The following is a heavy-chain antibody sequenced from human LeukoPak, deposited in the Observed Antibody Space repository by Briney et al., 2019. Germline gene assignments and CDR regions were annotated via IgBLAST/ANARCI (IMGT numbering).Heavy chain of an antibody. CDR1: GGSINSINW. CDR2: IYHSGST. CDR3: ARGEYAADS. J-gene: IGHJ5*01. V-gene: IGHV4-4*02. Sequence: SETLSLTCAVSGGSINSINWWAWVRQPPGKGLEWIGEIYHSGSTNYNPSLESRVTISADKSKNQFSLKLSSVTAADTAVYYCARGEYAADSWGPGTLVTVSS. D-gene: IGHD2/OR15-2a*01.